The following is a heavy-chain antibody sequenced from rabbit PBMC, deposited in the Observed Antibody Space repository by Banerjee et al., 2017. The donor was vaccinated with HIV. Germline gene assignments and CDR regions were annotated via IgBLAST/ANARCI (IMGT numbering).Heavy chain of an antibody. J-gene: IGHJ3*01. CDR3: ARRLLIGDL. Sequence: QEQLEESGGDPVKPEGSLTLTCTASGFSFSSSYWICWVRQAPGKGLEWIACIYSGSSGRPYYASWAKGRFTISKASSTTVTLQMTSLTAADTATYFCARRLLIGDLWGQGTLVTVS. V-gene: IGHV1S45*01. CDR1: GFSFSSSYW. CDR2: IYSGSSGRP. D-gene: IGHD4-2*01.